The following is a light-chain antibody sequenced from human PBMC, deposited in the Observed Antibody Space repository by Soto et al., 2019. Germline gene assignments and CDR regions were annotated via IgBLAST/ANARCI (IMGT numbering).Light chain of an antibody. V-gene: IGKV1-5*01. J-gene: IGKJ1*01. Sequence: DIQMTQSPSTLSASVGDSVTITCRASQSLNSLLAWYQQKPGRAPKLLIYDASTLESGVPSRFSGSGSGTEFTLTISSLQTDDFATYYCQQYNSYSSWTFGQGTKVEI. CDR2: DAS. CDR1: QSLNSL. CDR3: QQYNSYSSWT.